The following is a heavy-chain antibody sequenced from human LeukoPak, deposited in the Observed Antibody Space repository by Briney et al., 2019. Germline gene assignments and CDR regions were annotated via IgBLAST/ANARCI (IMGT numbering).Heavy chain of an antibody. D-gene: IGHD3-10*01. CDR1: GFTFSNHA. Sequence: GGSLRLSCAASGFTFSNHAMNWVRQAPGKGLEWVSTISGNGAATYYADSVKGRFTISRDNSKNTLYVQMNSLRAEDTAVYYCAKAFYGSGSSQLDYWGQGTLVTVSS. J-gene: IGHJ4*02. V-gene: IGHV3-23*01. CDR2: ISGNGAAT. CDR3: AKAFYGSGSSQLDY.